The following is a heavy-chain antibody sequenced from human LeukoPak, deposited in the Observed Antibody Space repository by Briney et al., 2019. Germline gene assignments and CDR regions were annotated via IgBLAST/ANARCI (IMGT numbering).Heavy chain of an antibody. CDR3: VTPRSWELSDMAV. J-gene: IGHJ6*03. Sequence: PSETLSLPCTVSGYSITTNYYWAWIRQSPGTGLEWIGSVYHNGETYYNPSLKSRVIISVDTSKNEFSLRLTSVTAADTAVYYCVTPRSWELSDMAVWGKGTTVIVSS. D-gene: IGHD1-26*01. CDR2: VYHNGET. V-gene: IGHV4-38-2*02. CDR1: GYSITTNYY.